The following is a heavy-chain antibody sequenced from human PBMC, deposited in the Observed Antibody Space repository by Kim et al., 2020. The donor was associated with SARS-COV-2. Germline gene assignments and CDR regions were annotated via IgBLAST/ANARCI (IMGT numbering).Heavy chain of an antibody. J-gene: IGHJ6*02. V-gene: IGHV4-34*01. CDR1: GGSFSGYY. CDR3: ARVRGVTVLLGYYYYGMDV. Sequence: SETLSLTCAVYGGSFSGYYWRWIRQPPGKGLECIGEINHSGSTNYNPSLKSRVTISVDTSTNQFSLKLSSGTAADTAVYYCARVRGVTVLLGYYYYGMDVWGHGTTVTVSS. D-gene: IGHD3-10*01. CDR2: INHSGST.